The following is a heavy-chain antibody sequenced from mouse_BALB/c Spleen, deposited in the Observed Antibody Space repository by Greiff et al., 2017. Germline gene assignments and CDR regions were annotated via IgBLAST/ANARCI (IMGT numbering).Heavy chain of an antibody. D-gene: IGHD1-1*01. J-gene: IGHJ3*01. CDR1: GYAFSSYW. CDR2: IYPGDGDT. V-gene: IGHV1-80*01. CDR3: AREGYYGSSSFAY. Sequence: QVQLKQSGAELVRPGSSVKISCKASGYAFSSYWMNWVKQRPGQGLEWIGQIYPGDGDTNYNGKFKGKATLTADKSSSTAYMQLSSLTSEDSAVYFCAREGYYGSSSFAYWGQGTLVTVSA.